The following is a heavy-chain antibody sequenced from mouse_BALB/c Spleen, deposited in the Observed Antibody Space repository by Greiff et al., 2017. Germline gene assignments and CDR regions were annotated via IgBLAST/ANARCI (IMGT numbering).Heavy chain of an antibody. CDR1: GYTFTSYW. Sequence: LQQPGSELVRPGASVKLSCKASGYTFTSYWMHWVKQRPGQGLEWIGNIYPGSGSTNYDEKFKSKATLTVDTSSSTAYMQLSSLTSEDSAVYYCTRSGVITTVVANYFDYWGQGTTLTVSS. D-gene: IGHD1-1*01. J-gene: IGHJ2*01. V-gene: IGHV1S22*01. CDR2: IYPGSGST. CDR3: TRSGVITTVVANYFDY.